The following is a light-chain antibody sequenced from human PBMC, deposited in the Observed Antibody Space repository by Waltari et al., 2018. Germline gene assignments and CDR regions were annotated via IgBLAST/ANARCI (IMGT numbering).Light chain of an antibody. J-gene: IGLJ2*01. CDR3: SSYSSSSTLL. CDR2: DVT. CDR1: SRDVGGYKY. V-gene: IGLV2-14*03. Sequence: QSALTQPASVSGSPGQSITISCTGTSRDVGGYKYVSWHQQHPGKAPTLMIYDVTKRPSGVSNLCSGSKSVNTASLTISGLQAEDEADYYCSSYSSSSTLLFGGGTKLTVL.